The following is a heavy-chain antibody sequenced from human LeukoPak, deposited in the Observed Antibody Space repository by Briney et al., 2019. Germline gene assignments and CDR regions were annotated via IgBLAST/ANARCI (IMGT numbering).Heavy chain of an antibody. Sequence: ASVKVSCKASGYTFTNYDINWVRQATGQGLEWMGWMNPNSGHTGYGQKFQGRVTITRNTSISTAYMELSSLRSEDTAVYYCARTSILTGYYIPFDYWGQGTLVTVSS. CDR2: MNPNSGHT. J-gene: IGHJ4*02. CDR3: ARTSILTGYYIPFDY. CDR1: GYTFTNYD. D-gene: IGHD3-9*01. V-gene: IGHV1-8*03.